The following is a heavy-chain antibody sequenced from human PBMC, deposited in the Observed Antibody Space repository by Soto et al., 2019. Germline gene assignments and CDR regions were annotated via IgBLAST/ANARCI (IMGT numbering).Heavy chain of an antibody. D-gene: IGHD3-3*01. V-gene: IGHV3-30-3*01. CDR3: ARAITIFGVAAPDYYYGMDV. Sequence: HPGGSLRLSCAASGFTFSSYAMHWVRQAPGKGLEWVAVISYDGSNKYYADSVKGRFTISRDNSKNTLYLQMNSLRAEDTAVYYCARAITIFGVAAPDYYYGMDVWGQGTTVTVSS. CDR1: GFTFSSYA. CDR2: ISYDGSNK. J-gene: IGHJ6*02.